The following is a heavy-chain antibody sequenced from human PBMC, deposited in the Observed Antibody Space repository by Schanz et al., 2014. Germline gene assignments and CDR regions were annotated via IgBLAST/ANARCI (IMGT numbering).Heavy chain of an antibody. D-gene: IGHD1-1*01. CDR2: IGYLGDT. CDR3: ARGTDWNLHY. V-gene: IGHV3-13*01. J-gene: IGHJ4*02. Sequence: VQLVESGGGVVQPGGSLRLSCAASGFTLSNSDMHWVRQGTGKGLEWVSTIGYLGDTYYPDSVKGRFTISRDNSKNTLYLQMNSLRAGDTAVYYCARGTDWNLHYWGQGALVTVSS. CDR1: GFTLSNSD.